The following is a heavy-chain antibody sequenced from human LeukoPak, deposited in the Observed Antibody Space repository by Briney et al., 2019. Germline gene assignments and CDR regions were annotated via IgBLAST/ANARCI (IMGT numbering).Heavy chain of an antibody. CDR1: GFTFSTYW. Sequence: GGSLRLSCAASGFTFSTYWMSWVRQSPGKGLEWVANIKQDGVEKYHVDSVKGRFTVSRDNAKSSLYLQMNSLRAGDTAVYYCVRACDSAHLPFYFGPRGQGTLVTVSS. J-gene: IGHJ4*02. V-gene: IGHV3-7*03. CDR2: IKQDGVEK. D-gene: IGHD3-22*01. CDR3: VRACDSAHLPFYFGP.